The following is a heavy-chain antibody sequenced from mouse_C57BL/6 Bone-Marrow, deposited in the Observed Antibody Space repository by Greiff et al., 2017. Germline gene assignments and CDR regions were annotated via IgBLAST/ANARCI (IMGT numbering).Heavy chain of an antibody. CDR3: TRDLLRHAMDY. V-gene: IGHV14-4*01. CDR1: GFNIKDDY. J-gene: IGHJ4*01. Sequence: VQLKQSGAELVRPGASVKLSCTASGFNIKDDYMHWVKQRPEQGLEWIGWIDPENGDTEYASKFQGKATITADTSSNTAYLQLSRLTSEDTAVYYCTRDLLRHAMDYWGQGTSVTVSS. D-gene: IGHD2-1*01. CDR2: IDPENGDT.